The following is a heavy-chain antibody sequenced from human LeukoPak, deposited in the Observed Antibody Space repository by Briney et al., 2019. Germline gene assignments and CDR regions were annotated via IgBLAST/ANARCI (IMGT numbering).Heavy chain of an antibody. CDR1: GFTFSSYA. V-gene: IGHV3-30*15. J-gene: IGHJ4*02. CDR2: ISYDGSNK. CDR3: ASAGSYSVGDDFDY. Sequence: GGSLRLSCAASGFTFSSYAMHWVRQAPGKGLEWVAVISYDGSNKYYADSVKGRFTISRDNSKNTLYLQMSSLRAEDTAVYYCASAGSYSVGDDFDYWGQGTLVTVSS. D-gene: IGHD1-26*01.